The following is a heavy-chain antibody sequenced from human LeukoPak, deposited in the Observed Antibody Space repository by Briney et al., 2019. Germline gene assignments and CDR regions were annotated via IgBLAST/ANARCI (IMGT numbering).Heavy chain of an antibody. CDR1: GFTFSSSG. V-gene: IGHV3-33*01. J-gene: IGHJ3*02. Sequence: PGGSLRLSCAASGFTFSSSGMHWVRQAPGKGLEWVAVIWYDGSNKYYADSVKGRFTISRDNSKNTLYLQMNSLRGDDTAVYYCAREDYGDHADAFDIWGQGTMVTVSS. CDR3: AREDYGDHADAFDI. CDR2: IWYDGSNK. D-gene: IGHD4-17*01.